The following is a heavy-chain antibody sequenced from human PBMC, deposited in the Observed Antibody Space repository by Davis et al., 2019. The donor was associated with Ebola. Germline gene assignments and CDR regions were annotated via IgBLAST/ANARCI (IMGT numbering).Heavy chain of an antibody. V-gene: IGHV3-33*01. CDR2: IWYDGSNK. Sequence: GESLKISCAVSGFTFSNYGMHWVRQAPGKGLEWVALIWYDGSNKYYADSVKGRFTISRDNAKNSLYLQMNSLRAEDTAVYYCARKDTAMSSGAFDIWGQGTMVTVSS. D-gene: IGHD5-18*01. CDR3: ARKDTAMSSGAFDI. J-gene: IGHJ3*02. CDR1: GFTFSNYG.